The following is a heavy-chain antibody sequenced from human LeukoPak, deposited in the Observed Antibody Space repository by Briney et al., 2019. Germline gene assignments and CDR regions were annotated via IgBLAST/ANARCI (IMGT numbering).Heavy chain of an antibody. D-gene: IGHD3-3*01. J-gene: IGHJ3*02. V-gene: IGHV3-74*01. CDR1: GFTFSSCW. CDR2: INNDGSST. Sequence: GGSPRLSCAASGFTFSSCWMHWVRQAPGKGLVWVSRINNDGSSTSYADSVKGRFTISRDNAKNTLYLAMNSLRDEDTAVYYCASVVGGYYPPVEAFDIWGQGTMVTVSS. CDR3: ASVVGGYYPPVEAFDI.